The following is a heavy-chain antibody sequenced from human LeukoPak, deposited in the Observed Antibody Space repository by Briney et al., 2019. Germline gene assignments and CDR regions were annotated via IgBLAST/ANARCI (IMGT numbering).Heavy chain of an antibody. CDR2: IRSKANSYAT. CDR3: AKDPFLIAAAGTSFIDY. Sequence: GGSMTLSCAASGFTFSGSAMHWVGQASGKGLEWVGRIRSKANSYATAYAASVKGRFTISRDDSKNTAYLQMNSLKTEDTAVYYCAKDPFLIAAAGTSFIDYWGQGTLVTVSS. CDR1: GFTFSGSA. J-gene: IGHJ4*02. V-gene: IGHV3-73*01. D-gene: IGHD6-13*01.